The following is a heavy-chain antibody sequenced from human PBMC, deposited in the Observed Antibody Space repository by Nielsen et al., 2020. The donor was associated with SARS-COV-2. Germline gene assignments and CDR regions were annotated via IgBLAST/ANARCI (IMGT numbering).Heavy chain of an antibody. CDR2: INPSDGRT. CDR3: ARDHTMLRGRVLYFDL. J-gene: IGHJ2*01. V-gene: IGHV1-46*02. D-gene: IGHD3-10*01. CDR1: GYTFNKDF. Sequence: ASVKVSCKASGYTFNKDFVHWVRQAPGQGLEWTGRINPSDGRTTSAEKFQGRVTMTRDTSSSTVYMELSSLRSDDTAVYYCARDHTMLRGRVLYFDLWGRGTLVTVSS.